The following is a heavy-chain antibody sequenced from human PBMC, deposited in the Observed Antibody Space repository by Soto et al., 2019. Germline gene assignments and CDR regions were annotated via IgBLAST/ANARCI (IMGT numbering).Heavy chain of an antibody. CDR2: INPSGGST. J-gene: IGHJ6*02. D-gene: IGHD3-22*01. CDR1: GYTFTSYY. Sequence: ASVKVSCKASGYTFTSYYMHWFRQAPGQGLEWMGIINPSGGSTSYAQKFQGRVTMTRDTSTSTVYMELSSLRSEDTAVYYCARAQHYDSSAPGGMEVWGQGTTVTVSS. V-gene: IGHV1-46*01. CDR3: ARAQHYDSSAPGGMEV.